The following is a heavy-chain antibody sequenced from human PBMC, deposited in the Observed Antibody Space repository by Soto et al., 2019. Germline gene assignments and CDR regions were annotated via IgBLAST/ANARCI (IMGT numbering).Heavy chain of an antibody. CDR3: ARDPYLYCSGGSCYGWFDP. CDR1: GRSSSGYY. CDR2: INHSGST. V-gene: IGHV4-34*01. D-gene: IGHD2-15*01. Sequence: SETLSLTCAVYGRSSSGYYWSWIRQPPGKGLEWIGEINHSGSTNYNPSLKSRVTISVDTSKNQFSLKLSPVTAADTAVYYCARDPYLYCSGGSCYGWFDPWGQGTLVTVSS. J-gene: IGHJ5*02.